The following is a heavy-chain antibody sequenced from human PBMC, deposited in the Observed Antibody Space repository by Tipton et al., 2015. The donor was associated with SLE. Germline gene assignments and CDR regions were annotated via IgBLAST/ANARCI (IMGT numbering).Heavy chain of an antibody. J-gene: IGHJ5*02. D-gene: IGHD6-13*01. Sequence: TLSLTCTVSGGSISSYYWSWIRQPPGKGLEWIGYIYYSGSTNYNPSLKSRVTISVDTSKNQFSLKLSSVTAADTAMYYCARDRGIAAAGTWGQGTLVTVSS. CDR2: IYYSGST. V-gene: IGHV4-59*12. CDR1: GGSISSYY. CDR3: ARDRGIAAAGT.